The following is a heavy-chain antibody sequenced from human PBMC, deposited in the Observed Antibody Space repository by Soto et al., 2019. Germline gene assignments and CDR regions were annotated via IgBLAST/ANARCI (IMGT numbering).Heavy chain of an antibody. CDR3: AKDIGKQWLPDYYYYYGMDV. CDR1: GFTFDDYA. Sequence: GGSLRLSWAASGFTFDDYAMHGVGKAPGKGLEGVSLIGWDGGSTYYADSVKGRFTISRDNSKNSLYLQMNSLRAEDTALYYCAKDIGKQWLPDYYYYYGMDVWGQGTTVTVSS. J-gene: IGHJ6*02. V-gene: IGHV3-43D*03. CDR2: IGWDGGST. D-gene: IGHD6-19*01.